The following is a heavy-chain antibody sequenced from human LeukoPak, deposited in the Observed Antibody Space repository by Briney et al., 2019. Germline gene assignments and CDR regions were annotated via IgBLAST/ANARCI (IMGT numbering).Heavy chain of an antibody. Sequence: PGGSLRLSCAASGFTFSSYGMHWVRQAPGKGLEWVAVISYDGSNKYYADSVKGRFTISRDNSKNTLYLQMNSRRAEDTAVYYCAKGGGIAVAELFDYWGQGTLVTVSS. CDR1: GFTFSSYG. D-gene: IGHD6-19*01. CDR2: ISYDGSNK. J-gene: IGHJ4*02. CDR3: AKGGGIAVAELFDY. V-gene: IGHV3-30*18.